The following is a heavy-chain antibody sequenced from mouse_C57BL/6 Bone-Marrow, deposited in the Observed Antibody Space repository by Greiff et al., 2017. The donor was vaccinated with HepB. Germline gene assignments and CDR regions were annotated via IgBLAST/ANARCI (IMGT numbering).Heavy chain of an antibody. CDR2: INYDGSST. CDR1: GFTFSDYY. D-gene: IGHD1-1*01. CDR3: ARESSSYYFDY. Sequence: EVKVVESEGGLVQPGSSMKLSCTASGFTFSDYYMAWVRQVPEKGLEWVANINYDGSSTYYLDSLKSRFIISRDNAKNILYLQMSSLKSEDTATYYCARESSSYYFDYWGQGTTLTVSS. J-gene: IGHJ2*01. V-gene: IGHV5-16*01.